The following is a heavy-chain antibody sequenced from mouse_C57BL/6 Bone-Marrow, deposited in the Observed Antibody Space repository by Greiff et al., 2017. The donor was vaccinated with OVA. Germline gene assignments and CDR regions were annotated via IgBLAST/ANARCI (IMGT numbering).Heavy chain of an antibody. J-gene: IGHJ3*01. CDR1: GFTFSSYT. V-gene: IGHV5-9*01. CDR2: ISGGGGNT. Sequence: EVKVEESGGGLVKPGGSLKLSCAASGFTFSSYTMSWVRQTPEKRLEWVATISGGGGNTYYPDSVKGRFTISRDHAKNTLYLQMSSLRSEDTALYYCARQRSNYVAWFAYWGQGTLVTVSA. CDR3: ARQRSNYVAWFAY. D-gene: IGHD2-5*01.